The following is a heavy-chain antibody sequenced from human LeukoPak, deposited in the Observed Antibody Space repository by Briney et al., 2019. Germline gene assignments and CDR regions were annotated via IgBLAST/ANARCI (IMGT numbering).Heavy chain of an antibody. CDR1: GFTFNTYA. J-gene: IGHJ4*02. Sequence: GGSLRLSCATSGFTFNTYAMSWVRQAPGKGLEWVSNISGSGRGGGTYYADSVKVRFTISRDNSKNTLYLQMSSLRAEDTAVYYCAKSGLNRFDYWGQGTLVTVSS. D-gene: IGHD2-15*01. CDR3: AKSGLNRFDY. V-gene: IGHV3-23*01. CDR2: ISGSGRGGGT.